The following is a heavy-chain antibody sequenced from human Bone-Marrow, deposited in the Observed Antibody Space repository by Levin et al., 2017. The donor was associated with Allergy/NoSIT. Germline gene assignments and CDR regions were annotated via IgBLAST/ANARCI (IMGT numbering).Heavy chain of an antibody. Sequence: HPGGSLRLSCRGSGFTFGDYAMSWFRQAPGKGLEWVSVITTKPYGETTKYVASVQGRFTVSRDDSSSIAYLQMNSLKPEDTAVYYCSRLNADGRSSQPKYWGQGTLVTVSS. CDR3: SRLNADGRSSQPKY. CDR1: GFTFGDYA. CDR2: ITTKPYGETT. D-gene: IGHD1-26*01. V-gene: IGHV3-49*03. J-gene: IGHJ4*02.